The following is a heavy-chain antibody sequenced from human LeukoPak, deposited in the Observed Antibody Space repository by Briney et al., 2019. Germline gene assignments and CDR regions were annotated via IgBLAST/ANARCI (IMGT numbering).Heavy chain of an antibody. CDR2: IYHSGST. Sequence: SETLSLTCAVSGGSISSNNWWSWVRQPPGKGLEWIGEIYHSGSTNYNPSLKSRVTISVDKSKNQFSLKLSSVTAADTAVYYCERLPTTYYDILTGWDYWGQGTLVTVSS. CDR1: GGSISSNNW. D-gene: IGHD3-9*01. J-gene: IGHJ4*02. V-gene: IGHV4-4*02. CDR3: ERLPTTYYDILTGWDY.